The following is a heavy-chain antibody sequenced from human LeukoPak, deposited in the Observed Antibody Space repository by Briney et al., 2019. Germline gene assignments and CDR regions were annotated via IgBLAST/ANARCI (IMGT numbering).Heavy chain of an antibody. J-gene: IGHJ3*02. CDR2: INPNNGGT. CDR3: ARDSTVVTPTTAFDI. Sequence: ASVKVSCKASGYTFTGYYMHWVRQAPGQGLEWMGWINPNNGGTNYAQKFQGRVTMTRDTSISTAYMELSRLRSDDTAVYYCARDSTVVTPTTAFDIWGQGTMVTVSS. V-gene: IGHV1-2*02. D-gene: IGHD4-23*01. CDR1: GYTFTGYY.